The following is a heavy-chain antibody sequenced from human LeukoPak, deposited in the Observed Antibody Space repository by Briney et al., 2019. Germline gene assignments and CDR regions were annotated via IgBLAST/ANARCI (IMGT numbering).Heavy chain of an antibody. V-gene: IGHV4-34*01. J-gene: IGHJ3*02. CDR2: INHSGST. D-gene: IGHD1-26*01. CDR1: GGSFSGYY. CDR3: ASGPGRGGSYSHAFDI. Sequence: SETLSLTCAVYGGSFSGYYWSRIRQPPGKGLEWIGEINHSGSTNYNPSLKSRVTISVDTSKNQFSLKLSSVTAADTAVYYCASGPGRGGSYSHAFDIWGQGTMVTVSS.